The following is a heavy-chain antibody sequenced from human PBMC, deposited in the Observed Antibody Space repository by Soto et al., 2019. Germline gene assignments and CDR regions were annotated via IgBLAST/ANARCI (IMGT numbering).Heavy chain of an antibody. CDR1: GYTFTSYY. CDR3: ARDREFLLRITMVRGVRGGYFDY. V-gene: IGHV1-46*03. CDR2: INPSGGST. D-gene: IGHD3-10*01. J-gene: IGHJ4*03. Sequence: GASVKVSCKASGYTFTSYYMHWVRQAPGQGLEWTGIINPSGGSTSYAQKFQGRVTMTRDTSTSTVYMELSSLRSEDTAVYYCARDREFLLRITMVRGVRGGYFDYWG.